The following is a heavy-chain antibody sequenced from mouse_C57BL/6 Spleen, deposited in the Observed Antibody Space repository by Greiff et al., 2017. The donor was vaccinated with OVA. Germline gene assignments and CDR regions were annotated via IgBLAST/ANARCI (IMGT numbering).Heavy chain of an antibody. CDR3: AREDGLRGCFDY. V-gene: IGHV3-6*01. CDR1: GYSITSGYY. CDR2: ISYDGSN. D-gene: IGHD3-1*01. Sequence: EVHLVESGPGLVKPSQSLSLTCSVTGYSITSGYYWNWIRQFPGNKLEWMGYISYDGSNNYNPSLKNRISITRDTSKNQFFLKLNSVTTEDTATYYCAREDGLRGCFDYWGQGTTLTVSS. J-gene: IGHJ2*01.